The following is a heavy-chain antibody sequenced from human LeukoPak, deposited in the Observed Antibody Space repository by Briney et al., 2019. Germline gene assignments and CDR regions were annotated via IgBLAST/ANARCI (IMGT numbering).Heavy chain of an antibody. V-gene: IGHV4-34*01. CDR2: INHSGST. Sequence: SETLSLTCAVYGGSVSGYYCSWIRQPPGKGREWIVEINHSGSTHYNPSLKSRVTISVDTSKNQFSLKLTSVTGADTAVYHCATEGIVVLPPAPLDVWGKRTTVTVSS. D-gene: IGHD2-2*01. J-gene: IGHJ6*04. CDR1: GGSVSGYY. CDR3: ATEGIVVLPPAPLDV.